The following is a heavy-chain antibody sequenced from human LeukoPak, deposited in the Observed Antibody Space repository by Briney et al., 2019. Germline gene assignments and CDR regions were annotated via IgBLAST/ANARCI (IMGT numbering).Heavy chain of an antibody. CDR1: GFTFSNYW. CDR3: ARSAPATQFDY. J-gene: IGHJ4*02. CDR2: IKQDGSEK. V-gene: IGHV3-7*05. D-gene: IGHD4/OR15-4a*01. Sequence: GGSLRLSCKASGFTFSNYWMSWVRQAPEKGLEWVANIKQDGSEKYYVDPVKGRFTISRDNANNSLYLQMNSLKTEDTAVYYCARSAPATQFDYWSQGTLVTVSS.